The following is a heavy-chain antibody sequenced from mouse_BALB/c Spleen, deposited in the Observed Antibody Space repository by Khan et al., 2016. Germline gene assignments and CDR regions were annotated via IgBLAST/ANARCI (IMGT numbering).Heavy chain of an antibody. D-gene: IGHD1-1*01. CDR3: ASPYGSSYVGFAY. CDR1: GYSFTGYY. Sequence: LVKTGASVKISCKASGYSFTGYYMHWVKQSHGKSLEWIGYITSCNGATSYNQKFKGKATFTVDTSSSTAYMQFNSLTSEDSAVYYCASPYGSSYVGFAYWGQGTRVTVSA. J-gene: IGHJ3*01. V-gene: IGHV1S34*01. CDR2: ITSCNGAT.